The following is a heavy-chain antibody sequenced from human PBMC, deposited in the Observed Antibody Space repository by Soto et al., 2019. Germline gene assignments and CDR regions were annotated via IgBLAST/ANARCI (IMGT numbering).Heavy chain of an antibody. CDR2: IHYSGSA. CDR1: DGSISSFY. Sequence: SETLSLTCTVSDGSISSFYWTWIRQLPGKGLEWIGHIHYSGSANYNPSLKSRVTMSVDTSKNQFSLTLTSVTAADTAIYYCARGRPDLALMVYSIHTACYFDSWGQGTLVTVSS. CDR3: ARGRPDLALMVYSIHTACYFDS. J-gene: IGHJ4*02. V-gene: IGHV4-59*01. D-gene: IGHD2-8*01.